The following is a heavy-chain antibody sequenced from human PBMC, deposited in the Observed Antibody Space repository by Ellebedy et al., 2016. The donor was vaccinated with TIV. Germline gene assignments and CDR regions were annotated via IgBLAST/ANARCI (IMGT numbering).Heavy chain of an antibody. J-gene: IGHJ4*02. Sequence: GSLRLXCAVYGGSFSGYYWSWIRQPPGKGLEWIGEINHSGSTNYNPSLKSRVTISVDTSKNQFSLKLSSVTAADTAVYYCARGEQWLVLYWGQGTLVTVSS. V-gene: IGHV4-34*01. CDR1: GGSFSGYY. CDR2: INHSGST. CDR3: ARGEQWLVLY. D-gene: IGHD6-19*01.